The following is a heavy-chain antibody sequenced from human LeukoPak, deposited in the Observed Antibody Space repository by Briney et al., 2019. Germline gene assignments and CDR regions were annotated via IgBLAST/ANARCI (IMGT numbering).Heavy chain of an antibody. Sequence: SETLSLTCAVYGGSFSVYYWRWIRQPPGKGLEWIGEINHSGSTNYNTSFKSRVTISVDTSKNQFSLKLSSVTAADTAVYYCARVGGNSGVYYYMDVWGKGTTVTVS. CDR3: ARVGGNSGVYYYMDV. CDR1: GGSFSVYY. J-gene: IGHJ6*03. CDR2: INHSGST. D-gene: IGHD4-23*01. V-gene: IGHV4-34*01.